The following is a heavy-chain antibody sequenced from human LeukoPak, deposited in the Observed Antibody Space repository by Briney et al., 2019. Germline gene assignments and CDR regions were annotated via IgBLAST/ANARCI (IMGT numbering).Heavy chain of an antibody. Sequence: ETLSLTCTVSGGSISSYYWSWIRQPPGKGLEWVGRIKSKTDGGTTDYAAPVKGRFTISRDDSKNTLYLQMNSLKTEDTAVYYCTTRINDFWSGYRIADYFDYWGQGTLVTVSS. D-gene: IGHD3-3*01. CDR3: TTRINDFWSGYRIADYFDY. V-gene: IGHV3-15*01. J-gene: IGHJ4*02. CDR2: IKSKTDGGTT. CDR1: GGSISSYY.